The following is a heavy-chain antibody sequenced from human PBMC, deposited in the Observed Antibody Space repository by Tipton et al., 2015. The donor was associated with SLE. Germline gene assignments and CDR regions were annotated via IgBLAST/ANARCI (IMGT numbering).Heavy chain of an antibody. CDR2: IYSGGST. CDR1: GFTVSSNY. J-gene: IGHJ6*02. D-gene: IGHD1-26*01. V-gene: IGHV3-66*02. Sequence: SLRLSCAASGFTVSSNYMSWVRQAPGKGLEWVSVIYSGGSTYYADSVKGRFTISRDNSKSTLYLQMNSLRAEDTAVYYCAKDGEWEIGGMDVWGQGTTVTVSS. CDR3: AKDGEWEIGGMDV.